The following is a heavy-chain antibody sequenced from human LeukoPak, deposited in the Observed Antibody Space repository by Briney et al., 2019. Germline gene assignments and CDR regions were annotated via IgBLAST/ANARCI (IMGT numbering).Heavy chain of an antibody. D-gene: IGHD3-22*01. J-gene: IGHJ2*01. CDR2: INPSGGST. V-gene: IGHV1-46*01. Sequence: ASVKVSCKASGYTFTSYYMHWVRQAPGQGLEWMGIINPSGGSTSYAQKLQGRVTMTTDTSTSTAYMELRSLRSDDTAVYYCAKKAVTYYYDSSGHYKNWYFDLWGRGTLVTVSS. CDR1: GYTFTSYY. CDR3: AKKAVTYYYDSSGHYKNWYFDL.